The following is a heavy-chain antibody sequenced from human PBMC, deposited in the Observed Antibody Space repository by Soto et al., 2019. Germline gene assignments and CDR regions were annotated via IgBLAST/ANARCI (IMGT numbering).Heavy chain of an antibody. CDR1: GFTFSGSA. D-gene: IGHD1-20*01. CDR2: IRSKAHSYAT. CDR3: NVGELTTSDNIPFDY. J-gene: IGHJ4*02. Sequence: EVQLVESGGGSVQPGGSLKLSCAASGFTFSGSAMHWVRQASGKGLEWVGRIRSKAHSYATSYGASVRGRFTISRDDSKNMAYLQMNSLKTEDTAVYYCNVGELTTSDNIPFDYWGQGTLVTVSS. V-gene: IGHV3-73*01.